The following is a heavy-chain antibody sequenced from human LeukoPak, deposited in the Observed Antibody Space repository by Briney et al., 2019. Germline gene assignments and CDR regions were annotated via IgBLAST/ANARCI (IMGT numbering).Heavy chain of an antibody. CDR1: GFTFSSYA. CDR3: ASLIAAAGTGD. D-gene: IGHD6-13*01. CDR2: ISGSGVST. Sequence: PGGSLRLSCAASGFTFSSYAMSWVRQAPGKGLEWVSGISGSGVSTYYADSVKGRFTISRDNSKNTLYLQMNSLRAEDTAVYYCASLIAAAGTGDWGQGTLVTVSS. J-gene: IGHJ4*02. V-gene: IGHV3-23*01.